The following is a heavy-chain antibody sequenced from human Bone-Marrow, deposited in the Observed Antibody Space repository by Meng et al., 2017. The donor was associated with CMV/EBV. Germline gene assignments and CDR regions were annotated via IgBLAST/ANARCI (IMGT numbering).Heavy chain of an antibody. V-gene: IGHV1-69*10. D-gene: IGHD3-3*01. J-gene: IGHJ6*02. Sequence: SVKVSCKASGGTFSSYAISWVRQAPGQGLEWMGGIIPILGIANYAQKFQGRVTITADKSTSTAYMELSSLRSEDTAVYYCARWASYDFWSGYYIALDVCGQATTVTVSS. CDR3: ARWASYDFWSGYYIALDV. CDR1: GGTFSSYA. CDR2: IIPILGIA.